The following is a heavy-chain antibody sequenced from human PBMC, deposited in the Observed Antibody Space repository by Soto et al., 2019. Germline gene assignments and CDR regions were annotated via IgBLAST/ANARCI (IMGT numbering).Heavy chain of an antibody. Sequence: SETLSLTCTVYGGSISSGDYYWSWIRQPPGKGLEWIGYIYYSGSTYYNPSLKSRVTIPVDTSKNQFSLKLSSVTAADTAVYYCARESYGDSLGHYYRLAVRAQGTTVPVPS. CDR2: IYYSGST. CDR1: GGSISSGDYY. J-gene: IGHJ6*02. V-gene: IGHV4-30-4*01. CDR3: ARESYGDSLGHYYRLAV. D-gene: IGHD4-17*01.